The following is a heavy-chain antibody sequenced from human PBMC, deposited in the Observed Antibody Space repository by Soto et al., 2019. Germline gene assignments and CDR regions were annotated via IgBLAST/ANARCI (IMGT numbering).Heavy chain of an antibody. CDR2: ISHNGFT. CDR1: GGSINRERSY. CDR3: AGGEIVMVD. D-gene: IGHD3-22*01. J-gene: IGHJ4*02. Sequence: QVQLQESGPGLVKPSQTLSLNCTVSGGSINRERSYWSWIRQSPGRGLEGIGYISHNGFTWYNPLWQSGVYISIDKSKDHFSLEVRAVTAADTAFYYGAGGEIVMVDWGQGALVTVSS. V-gene: IGHV4-31*03.